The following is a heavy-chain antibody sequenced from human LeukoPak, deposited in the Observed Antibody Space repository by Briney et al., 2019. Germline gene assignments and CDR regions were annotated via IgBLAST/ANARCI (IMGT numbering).Heavy chain of an antibody. CDR1: GYTFTSYG. CDR2: ISAYNGNT. J-gene: IGHJ4*02. D-gene: IGHD1-26*01. V-gene: IGHV1-18*01. Sequence: ASVKVSCKASGYTFTSYGISWVRQAPGQGLEWMGWISAYNGNTNYAQKLQGRVTMTRDTSTSTVYMELSSLRSEDTAVYYCARRSQGYIVGATFYYFDYWGQGTLVTVSS. CDR3: ARRSQGYIVGATFYYFDY.